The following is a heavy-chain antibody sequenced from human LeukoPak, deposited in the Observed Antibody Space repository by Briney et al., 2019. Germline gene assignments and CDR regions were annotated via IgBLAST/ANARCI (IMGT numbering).Heavy chain of an antibody. J-gene: IGHJ4*02. V-gene: IGHV3-9*01. CDR2: ISWNSGSI. CDR1: GFTFDDYA. D-gene: IGHD5-12*01. Sequence: PGRSLRLSCAASGFTFDDYAMHWVRQAPGKGLEWVSGISWNSGSIGYADSVKGRFTISRDDTESSLYVQMNSLRDEDTAVYYCARFGYSGWNLENWGQGTLVTVSS. CDR3: ARFGYSGWNLEN.